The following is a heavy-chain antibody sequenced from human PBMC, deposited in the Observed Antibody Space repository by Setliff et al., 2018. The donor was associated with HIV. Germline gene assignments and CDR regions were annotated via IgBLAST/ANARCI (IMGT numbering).Heavy chain of an antibody. CDR2: INHSGTT. V-gene: IGHV4-34*01. CDR3: ARDLGLYSSSCARFDTLDI. Sequence: PSETLSLTCAVYGGSFSGFYRNWIRQPPGKGLEWIGEINHSGTTNYNPSLKSRVTISIDTSKNQFSLRLISVIAADTAVYYCARDLGLYSSSCARFDTLDIWGQGTMVTVSS. CDR1: GGSFSGFY. D-gene: IGHD6-13*01. J-gene: IGHJ3*02.